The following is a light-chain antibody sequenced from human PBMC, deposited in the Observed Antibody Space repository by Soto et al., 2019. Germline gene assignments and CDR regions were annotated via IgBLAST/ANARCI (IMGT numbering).Light chain of an antibody. J-gene: IGLJ2*01. Sequence: QAVVTQPPSVSGAPGQRVTISCTGSSSNIAAGFDVHWYQQLPGTAPKLLIYGNSNRPSGVPDRFSGSESGTSASLAITGLQAEDEADYYCQSYDTGLSGSLFGGGTKLTVL. CDR3: QSYDTGLSGSL. V-gene: IGLV1-40*01. CDR1: SSNIAAGFD. CDR2: GNS.